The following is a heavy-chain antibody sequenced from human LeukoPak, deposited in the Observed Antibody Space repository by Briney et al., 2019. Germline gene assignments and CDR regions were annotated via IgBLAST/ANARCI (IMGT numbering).Heavy chain of an antibody. CDR2: INSDGSST. Sequence: GGSLRLSCAASGFTFSSYWMHWVRQAPGKGLGWVSRINSDGSSTSYADSVKGRFTISRDNAKNTLYLQMNCLRAEDTAVYYCARVPERWLQLRYYYYGMDVWGQGTTVTVSS. D-gene: IGHD5-24*01. CDR3: ARVPERWLQLRYYYYGMDV. CDR1: GFTFSSYW. J-gene: IGHJ6*02. V-gene: IGHV3-74*01.